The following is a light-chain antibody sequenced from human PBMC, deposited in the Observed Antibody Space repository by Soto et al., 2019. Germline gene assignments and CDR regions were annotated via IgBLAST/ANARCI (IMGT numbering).Light chain of an antibody. CDR1: QSASNSY. CDR2: GAS. CDR3: QQYYNWPIT. J-gene: IGKJ5*01. V-gene: IGKV3-15*01. Sequence: EIVLTQSPGTLSLSPGERATLSCRASQSASNSYLGWYQQKPGQAPRLLIYGASTRATDMPGTFSGRGSGTEFTLTISSLQSEDFAVYYCQQYYNWPITFGQGTRLENK.